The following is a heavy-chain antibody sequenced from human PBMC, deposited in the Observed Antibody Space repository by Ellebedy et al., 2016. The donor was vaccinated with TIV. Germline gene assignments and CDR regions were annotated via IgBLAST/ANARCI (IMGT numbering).Heavy chain of an antibody. D-gene: IGHD5-18*01. J-gene: IGHJ6*02. CDR3: ARRGYSYGYFYYGMDV. CDR1: GFTFSGYW. CDR2: INSDGSST. Sequence: GESLKISCAASGFTFSGYWMHCVRQAPGKGLVWVSRINSDGSSTSYADSVKGRFTISRDNAKNTLYLQMNSLRAEDTAVYYCARRGYSYGYFYYGMDVWGQGTTVTVSS. V-gene: IGHV3-74*01.